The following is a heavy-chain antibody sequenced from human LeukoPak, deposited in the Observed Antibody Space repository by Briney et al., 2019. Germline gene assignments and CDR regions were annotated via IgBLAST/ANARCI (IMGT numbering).Heavy chain of an antibody. V-gene: IGHV1-69*13. CDR2: IIPLFGTA. D-gene: IGHD5-24*01. CDR1: VGTFSSYA. J-gene: IGHJ4*02. CDR3: ARERWLKSERYFDY. Sequence: ASLKVSCKASVGTFSSYAISWVRQAPGQRLEWMGRIIPLFGTANYAHKFQGRVTIISDESTRTPYMQRCALRSGDTAVYYCARERWLKSERYFDYWGQGTLVTVSS.